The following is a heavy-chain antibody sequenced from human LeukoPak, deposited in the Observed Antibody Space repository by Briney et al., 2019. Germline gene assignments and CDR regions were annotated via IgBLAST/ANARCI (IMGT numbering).Heavy chain of an antibody. V-gene: IGHV3-21*01. CDR3: ASYENYYDSSGYLA. Sequence: PGGSLRLSCAASGFTFSSYSMNWARQAPGKGLEWVSSISSSSSYIYYADSVKGRFTISRDNAKNSLYLQMNSLRAEDTAAYYCASYENYYDSSGYLAWGQGTLVTVSS. D-gene: IGHD3-22*01. CDR2: ISSSSSYI. CDR1: GFTFSSYS. J-gene: IGHJ5*02.